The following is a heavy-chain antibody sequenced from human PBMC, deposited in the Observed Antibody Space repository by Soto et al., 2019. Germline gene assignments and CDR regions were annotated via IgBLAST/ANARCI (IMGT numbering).Heavy chain of an antibody. J-gene: IGHJ5*02. CDR3: ARARKEDWFDP. V-gene: IGHV4-30-4*01. Sequence: PSETLSLTCTVSGGSISSGDYYWSWIRQPPGKGLEWIGYIYYSGSTYYNPSLESRVTISVDTSKNQFSLKLSSVTAADTAVYYCARARKEDWFDPWGQGTLVTVSS. CDR1: GGSISSGDYY. CDR2: IYYSGST.